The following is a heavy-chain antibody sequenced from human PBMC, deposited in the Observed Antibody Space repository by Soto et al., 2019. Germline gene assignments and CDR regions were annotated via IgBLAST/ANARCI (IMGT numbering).Heavy chain of an antibody. V-gene: IGHV1-46*01. CDR2: INPSGGST. Sequence: QVQLVQSGAESKTPGASVKVSCKASQYNFTNYCVHWVRQAPGQGLEWMGVINPSGGSTKNAQRFRGRVTMTRDTSTNTVYMDLRSLRPEDTAVYFCARALYDTDSVPVGAESRYYVMDVWGRGTTVTVSS. CDR3: ARALYDTDSVPVGAESRYYVMDV. J-gene: IGHJ6*02. D-gene: IGHD3-22*01. CDR1: QYNFTNYC.